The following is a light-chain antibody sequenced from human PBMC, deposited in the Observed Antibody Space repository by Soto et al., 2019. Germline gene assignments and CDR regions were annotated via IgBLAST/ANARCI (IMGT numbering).Light chain of an antibody. J-gene: IGKJ5*01. CDR2: SAS. CDR3: QQSLTMPTT. Sequence: DIHMTQSPASLSVSLGDRVTITFRASQSINNYLNWYLQRPGQAPKLLIRSASTLQRGVPSRFSGSGSRTEFTLTIADLQPDDFGTYYCQQSLTMPTTFGHGTRLEIK. V-gene: IGKV1-39*01. CDR1: QSINNY.